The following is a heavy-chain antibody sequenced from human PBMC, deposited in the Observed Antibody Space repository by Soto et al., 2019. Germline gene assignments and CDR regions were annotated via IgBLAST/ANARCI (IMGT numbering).Heavy chain of an antibody. J-gene: IGHJ2*01. CDR2: IIPIFGTA. V-gene: IGHV1-69*12. Sequence: QVQLVQSGAEVKKPGSSVKVSCKASGGTFSSYAISWVRQAPGQGLEWMGGIIPIFGTANYAQKFQGRVTITADESTSTAYMELSSLRSEDTAVYHCESDWSMITFGGQHSFHLWGRGTLVTVSS. D-gene: IGHD3-16*01. CDR1: GGTFSSYA. CDR3: ESDWSMITFGGQHSFHL.